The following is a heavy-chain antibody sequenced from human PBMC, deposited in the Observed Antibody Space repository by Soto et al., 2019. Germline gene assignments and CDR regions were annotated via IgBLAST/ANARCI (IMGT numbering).Heavy chain of an antibody. CDR1: GGSISSGGYY. CDR2: IYYSGST. CDR3: ARSLYDYVWGSYRRQVWLDY. Sequence: SETLSLTCTVSGGSISSGGYYWSWIRQHPGKGLEWIGYIYYSGSTYYNPSLKSRVTISVDTSKNQFSLKLSSVTAADTAVYYCARSLYDYVWGSYRRQVWLDYWGQGTLVTVSS. V-gene: IGHV4-31*03. D-gene: IGHD3-16*02. J-gene: IGHJ4*02.